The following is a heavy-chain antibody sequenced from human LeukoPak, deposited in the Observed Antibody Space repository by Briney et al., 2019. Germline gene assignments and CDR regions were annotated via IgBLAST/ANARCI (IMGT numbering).Heavy chain of an antibody. V-gene: IGHV3-74*01. Sequence: GGSLRLSCAASGFSFDDYAMHWVRQAPGKGLVWVSRINSDGSSTSYADSVKGRFTISRDNAKNTLYLQMNSLRAEDTAVYYCARGQYYDSSGYYQFYYYYYYMDVWGKGTTVTIPS. CDR2: INSDGSST. D-gene: IGHD3-22*01. CDR3: ARGQYYDSSGYYQFYYYYYYMDV. CDR1: GFSFDDYA. J-gene: IGHJ6*03.